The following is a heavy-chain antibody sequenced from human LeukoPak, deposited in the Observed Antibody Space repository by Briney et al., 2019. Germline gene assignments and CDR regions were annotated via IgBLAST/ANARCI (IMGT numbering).Heavy chain of an antibody. J-gene: IGHJ5*02. CDR1: GGSISSYY. D-gene: IGHD3-22*01. Sequence: SETLSPTCTVSGGSISSYYWSWIRQPPGKGLEWIGYIYTSGSTNYNPSLKSRVTISVDTSKNQFSLKLSSVTAADTAVYYCARHGRWLNWFDPWGQGTLVTVSS. CDR3: ARHGRWLNWFDP. V-gene: IGHV4-4*09. CDR2: IYTSGST.